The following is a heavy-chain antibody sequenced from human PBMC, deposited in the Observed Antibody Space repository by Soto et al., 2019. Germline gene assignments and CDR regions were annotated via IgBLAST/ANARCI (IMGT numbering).Heavy chain of an antibody. V-gene: IGHV3-30*18. Sequence: GGSLRLSCAAYGFTFSSYGMHWVRQAPGKGLEWVAVISYDGSNKYYADSVKGRFTISRDNSKNTLYLQMNSLRAEDTAVYYCAKSVYSYGLRYFDYWGQGTLVTVSS. CDR1: GFTFSSYG. J-gene: IGHJ4*02. D-gene: IGHD5-18*01. CDR2: ISYDGSNK. CDR3: AKSVYSYGLRYFDY.